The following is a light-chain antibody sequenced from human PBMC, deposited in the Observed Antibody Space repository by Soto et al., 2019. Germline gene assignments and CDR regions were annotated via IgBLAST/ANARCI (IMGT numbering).Light chain of an antibody. V-gene: IGLV1-44*01. J-gene: IGLJ2*01. CDR3: GESDDSLYGLL. CDR1: SSKVGINS. CDR2: TND. Sequence: QSVLTQPPSTSGTPGQRVTISCTGNSSKVGINSVNWYQQFPGTAPRLLIYTNDQRPPGVPGRFSGSKYGTSAALAIRGLQSEDDAGYYCGESDDSLYGLLFGGGTELSVL.